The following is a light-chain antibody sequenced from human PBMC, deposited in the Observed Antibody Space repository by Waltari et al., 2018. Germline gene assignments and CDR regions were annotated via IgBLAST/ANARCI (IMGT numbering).Light chain of an antibody. CDR1: QGISNY. Sequence: IQLTQSPSSLSAYVGDRVTITCRASQGISNYLAWYQQQQGKAPKLLIYASSTLQSGVTSRFSGSGSVTDFTLTIISLQPEEFATYYCQLINSAQWTFGQGTKVEIK. J-gene: IGKJ1*01. CDR2: ASS. CDR3: QLINSAQWT. V-gene: IGKV1-9*01.